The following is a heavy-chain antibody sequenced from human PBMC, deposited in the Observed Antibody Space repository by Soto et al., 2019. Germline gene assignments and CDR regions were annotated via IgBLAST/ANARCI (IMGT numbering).Heavy chain of an antibody. CDR3: ARAFPRWLPSEGFDY. J-gene: IGHJ4*02. Sequence: GGSLRLSCAASGFTFSSYGMHWVRQAPGKGLEWVAVIWYDGSNKYYADSVKGRFTISRDNSKNTLYLQMNSLRAEDTAVYYCARAFPRWLPSEGFDYWGQGTLGTVSS. CDR1: GFTFSSYG. CDR2: IWYDGSNK. V-gene: IGHV3-33*01. D-gene: IGHD5-12*01.